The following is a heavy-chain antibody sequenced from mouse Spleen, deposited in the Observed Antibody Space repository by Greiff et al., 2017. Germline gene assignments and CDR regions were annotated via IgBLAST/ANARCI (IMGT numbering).Heavy chain of an antibody. D-gene: IGHD1-1*02. J-gene: IGHJ1*01. Sequence: QVQLKQSGPGLVQPSQILSITCTVSGFSLTSYGVHWVRQSPGKGLEWLGVIWSGGSTDYNAAFISRLSISKDNSKSQVFFKMNSLQADDTAIYYCARTLGGAWWYFDVWGAGTTVTVSS. CDR2: IWSGGST. CDR1: GFSLTSYG. V-gene: IGHV2-2*01. CDR3: ARTLGGAWWYFDV.